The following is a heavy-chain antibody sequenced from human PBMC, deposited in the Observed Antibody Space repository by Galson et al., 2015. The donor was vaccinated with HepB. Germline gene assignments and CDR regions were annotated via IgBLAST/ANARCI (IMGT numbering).Heavy chain of an antibody. V-gene: IGHV4-39*07. CDR3: ARDWVGVTISFDY. CDR2: IYYSGST. D-gene: IGHD4-11*01. CDR1: GGSISSSSYY. Sequence: LSLTCTVSGGSISSSSYYWGWIRQPPGKGLEWIGSIYYSGSTYYNPSLKSRVTISVDTSKNQFSLKLSSVTAADTAVYYCARDWVGVTISFDYWGQGTLVTVSS. J-gene: IGHJ4*02.